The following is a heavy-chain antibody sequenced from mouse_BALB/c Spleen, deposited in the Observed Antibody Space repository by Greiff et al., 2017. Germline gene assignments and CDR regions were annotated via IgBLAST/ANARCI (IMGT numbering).Heavy chain of an antibody. J-gene: IGHJ2*01. V-gene: IGHV10-1*02. CDR1: GFTFNTYA. CDR3: VRHKNWAPFDY. CDR2: IRSKSNNYAT. Sequence: EVQGVESGGGLVQPKGSLKLSCAASGFTFNTYAMNWVRQAPGKGLEWVARIRSKSNNYATYYADSVKDRFTISRDDSQSMLFLQMNNLKTEDTAMYYCVRHKNWAPFDYWGQGTTLTVSS. D-gene: IGHD4-1*01.